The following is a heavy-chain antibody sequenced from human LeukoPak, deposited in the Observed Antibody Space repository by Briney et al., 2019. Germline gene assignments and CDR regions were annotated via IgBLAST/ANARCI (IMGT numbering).Heavy chain of an antibody. CDR2: INPNSGGT. D-gene: IGHD1-1*01. J-gene: IGHJ4*02. Sequence: ASVKVSCKASGYTFTDYYMHWVRQAPGQGLEWMGWINPNSGGTNSAQKFQGRVTLTRDTSISTACMELSTLSSDDTALYYCARDGNFDYWGQGTRVTVSS. V-gene: IGHV1-2*02. CDR3: ARDGNFDY. CDR1: GYTFTDYY.